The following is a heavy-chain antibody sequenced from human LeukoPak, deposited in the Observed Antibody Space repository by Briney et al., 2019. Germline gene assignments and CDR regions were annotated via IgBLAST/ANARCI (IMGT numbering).Heavy chain of an antibody. CDR1: GDXVSSNSAA. CDR2: TYYRSKWYN. J-gene: IGHJ6*02. CDR3: ARVGSSSPNYYYGMDV. V-gene: IGHV6-1*01. Sequence: SQTLSLTCAISGDXVSSNSAAWNWIRQSPSRGLEWLGRTYYRSKWYNDYAVSVKSRLTINPDTSKNQFSLQLNSVTPEDTAVYYCARVGSSSPNYYYGMDVWGQGTTVTVSS. D-gene: IGHD6-6*01.